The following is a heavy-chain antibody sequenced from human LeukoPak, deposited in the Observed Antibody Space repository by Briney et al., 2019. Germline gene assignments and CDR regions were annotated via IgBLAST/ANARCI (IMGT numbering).Heavy chain of an antibody. D-gene: IGHD5-24*01. CDR2: IYPGDSDT. V-gene: IGHV5-51*01. CDR3: ARTVEVATIDYYYMDV. Sequence: GESLKISCKGSGYSFTSYWIGWVRQMPGKGLEWMGIIYPGDSDTRYSPSFQGQVTISADKSISTAYLQWSSLKASDTAMYYCARTVEVATIDYYYMDVWGKGTTVTVSS. CDR1: GYSFTSYW. J-gene: IGHJ6*03.